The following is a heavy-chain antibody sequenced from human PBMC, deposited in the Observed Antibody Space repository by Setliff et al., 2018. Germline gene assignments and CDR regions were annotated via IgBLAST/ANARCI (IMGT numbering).Heavy chain of an antibody. CDR1: DGSLSTYY. V-gene: IGHV4-59*01. CDR3: ARGGTFRYFDF. Sequence: SETLSLTCTVSDGSLSTYYWSWIRKHPGKGLEFIGYVYYSGTANYSPSLRSRLTISVDTYKNQFSLKLRSVTAADTAVYYCARGGTFRYFDFWGQGAPVTVSS. J-gene: IGHJ4*02. D-gene: IGHD5-12*01. CDR2: VYYSGTA.